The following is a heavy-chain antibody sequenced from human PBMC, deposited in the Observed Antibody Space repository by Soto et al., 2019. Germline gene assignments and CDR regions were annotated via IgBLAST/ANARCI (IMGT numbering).Heavy chain of an antibody. D-gene: IGHD2-2*01. Sequence: GGSLRLSCAASGFTFRSYGMHWVRQAPGKGLEWVAVIWYDGSNKYYADSVKGRFTISRDNSKNTLYLQMNSLRAEDTAVYYCAREIGDIVVVPAASSLDYWGQGTLVTVSS. J-gene: IGHJ4*02. CDR3: AREIGDIVVVPAASSLDY. V-gene: IGHV3-33*01. CDR1: GFTFRSYG. CDR2: IWYDGSNK.